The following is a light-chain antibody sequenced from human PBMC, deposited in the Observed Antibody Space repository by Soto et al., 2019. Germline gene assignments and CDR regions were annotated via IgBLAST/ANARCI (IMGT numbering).Light chain of an antibody. CDR2: DVS. Sequence: QSALTQPASVSGSPGQSITISCTGTSSDVGGYNYVSWYQHHPGKAPKLMIYDVSNRPSGVSNRFSGSKSGNTASLTISGLQAEDEADYYCSSYRSSSILVFGTGTKLTVL. CDR1: SSDVGGYNY. V-gene: IGLV2-14*03. J-gene: IGLJ1*01. CDR3: SSYRSSSILV.